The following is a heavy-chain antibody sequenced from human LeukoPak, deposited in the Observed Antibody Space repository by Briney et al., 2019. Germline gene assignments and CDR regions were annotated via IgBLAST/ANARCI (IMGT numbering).Heavy chain of an antibody. Sequence: PAGGSLRLSCAASGFTFSNYAMSWVRQAPGKGLEWVSGISGSGGSTHYADSVKGRFTISRDNSKNTLYLQMNSLRVEDTAVYYCAKESGDSTGYYYNYYYYYMDVWGKGTTVTVSS. V-gene: IGHV3-23*01. D-gene: IGHD3-22*01. J-gene: IGHJ6*03. CDR3: AKESGDSTGYYYNYYYYYMDV. CDR1: GFTFSNYA. CDR2: ISGSGGST.